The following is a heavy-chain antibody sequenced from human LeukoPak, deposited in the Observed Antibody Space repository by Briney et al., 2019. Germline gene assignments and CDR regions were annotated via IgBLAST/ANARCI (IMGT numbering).Heavy chain of an antibody. Sequence: PGGSLRLSCAASGFRFSDYSMNWVRQAPGKGLEGISYIGIDSGNTNYADSVKGRFTISGDKAKNSLYLQMNSLRVEDTAVYYCARDYKYAFDNWGQGTLVTVSS. CDR3: ARDYKYAFDN. V-gene: IGHV3-48*01. CDR2: IGIDSGNT. CDR1: GFRFSDYS. J-gene: IGHJ4*02. D-gene: IGHD5-24*01.